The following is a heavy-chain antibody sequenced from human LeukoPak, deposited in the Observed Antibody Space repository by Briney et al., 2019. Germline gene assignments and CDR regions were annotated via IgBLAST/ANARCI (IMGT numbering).Heavy chain of an antibody. Sequence: SETLSLTCGVSGGSISDRSYYWTWIRQSPGEGLEWIGSNSSGSTYYNPSLQSRVTISKDTSENQFSLKLTSVTAADTAVYYCARLRYYYGMDVWGQGTTVTVSS. CDR2: NSSGST. CDR1: GGSISDRSYY. CDR3: ARLRYYYGMDV. J-gene: IGHJ6*02. V-gene: IGHV4-39*01.